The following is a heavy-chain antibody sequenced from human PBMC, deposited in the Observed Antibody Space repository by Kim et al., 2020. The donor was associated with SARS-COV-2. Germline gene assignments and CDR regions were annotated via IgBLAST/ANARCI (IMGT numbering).Heavy chain of an antibody. J-gene: IGHJ4*02. V-gene: IGHV1-18*04. CDR1: GYTFTSYG. CDR3: ARVQSPNSSGWYHPGDY. Sequence: ASVKVSCKASGYTFTSYGISWVRQAPGQGLEWMGWISAYNGNTNYAQKLQGRVTMTTDTSTSTAYMELRSLRSDDTAVYYCARVQSPNSSGWYHPGDYWGQGTLVTVSS. D-gene: IGHD6-19*01. CDR2: ISAYNGNT.